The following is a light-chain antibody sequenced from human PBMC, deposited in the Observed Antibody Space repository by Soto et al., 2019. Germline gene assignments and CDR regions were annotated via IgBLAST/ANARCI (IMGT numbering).Light chain of an antibody. Sequence: QSVLTQPPSASATPGQRVTISCSGSDSNVGINFVYWYQQLPGTAPKLLIYTNDQRPSGVPDRFSGSKSGTSASLAISGLRSKDEADYYCAAWDDSLSGVVFGGGTKLTVL. V-gene: IGLV1-47*02. CDR3: AAWDDSLSGVV. CDR1: DSNVGINF. CDR2: TND. J-gene: IGLJ2*01.